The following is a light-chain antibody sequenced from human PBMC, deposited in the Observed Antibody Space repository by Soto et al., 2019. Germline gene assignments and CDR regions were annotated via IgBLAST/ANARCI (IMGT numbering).Light chain of an antibody. V-gene: IGKV3-20*01. Sequence: EIVLTQSPGTLSLSPGERATLFCRASQSVSSNYLSWYQQKPGQAPRLFIHDASIRATGIPDRFSGSGSGTDFTLTISRLEPEDFAVYYRSQYANSRTFGQGPKVDIK. CDR3: SQYANSRT. CDR1: QSVSSNY. J-gene: IGKJ1*01. CDR2: DAS.